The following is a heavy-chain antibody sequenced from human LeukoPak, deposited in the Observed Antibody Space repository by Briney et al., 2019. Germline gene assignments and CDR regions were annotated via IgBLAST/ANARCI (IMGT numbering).Heavy chain of an antibody. V-gene: IGHV1-18*01. CDR2: ISAYNGNT. J-gene: IGHJ6*03. D-gene: IGHD2-2*01. Sequence: GASVKVSCKASGYTFTSYGISWVRQAPGQGLEWMGWISAYNGNTNYAQKLQGRVTMTTDTSTSTAYMELRSLRSDDTAVYYCARDGYQLLFSNYYYMDVWGKGTTVTVSS. CDR3: ARDGYQLLFSNYYYMDV. CDR1: GYTFTSYG.